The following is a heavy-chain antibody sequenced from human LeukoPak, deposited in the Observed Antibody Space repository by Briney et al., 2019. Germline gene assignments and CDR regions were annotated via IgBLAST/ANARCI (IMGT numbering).Heavy chain of an antibody. V-gene: IGHV3-21*01. CDR3: ARDMEEQWPSDAFDI. CDR2: ISSSSSYI. CDR1: GFTFSSYS. Sequence: GGSLRLSCAASGFTFSSYSMNWVRQAPGKGLEWVSSISSSSSYIYYADSVKGRFTISRDNAKNSLYLQMNSLRAEDTAVYYCARDMEEQWPSDAFDIWGQGTTVTVSS. J-gene: IGHJ3*02. D-gene: IGHD6-19*01.